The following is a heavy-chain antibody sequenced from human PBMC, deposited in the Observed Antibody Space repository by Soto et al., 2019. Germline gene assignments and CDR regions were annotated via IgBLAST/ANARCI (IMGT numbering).Heavy chain of an antibody. J-gene: IGHJ4*02. V-gene: IGHV1-69*13. CDR2: IIPIFGTA. Sequence: ASVKVSCKASGGTFSSYAISWVRQAPGQGLEWMGGIIPIFGTANYAQKFQGRVTITADESTSTAYMELSSLRSEDTAVYYCARDPKYSSSSGDGYFDYWGQGTLVTVSS. CDR3: ARDPKYSSSSGDGYFDY. CDR1: GGTFSSYA. D-gene: IGHD6-6*01.